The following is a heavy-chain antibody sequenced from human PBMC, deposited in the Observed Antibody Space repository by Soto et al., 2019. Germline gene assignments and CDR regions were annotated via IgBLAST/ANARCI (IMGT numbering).Heavy chain of an antibody. D-gene: IGHD3-10*01. CDR1: GFTFSSYS. V-gene: IGHV3-21*01. CDR3: ARGVPSPDDYYGSGSYKTFDY. Sequence: GGSLRLSCAASGFTFSSYSMNWVRQAPGKGLEWVSSISSSSSYIYYADSVKGRFTISRDNAKNSLYLQMNSLRAEDTAVYYCARGVPSPDDYYGSGSYKTFDYWGQGTLVTVSS. J-gene: IGHJ4*02. CDR2: ISSSSSYI.